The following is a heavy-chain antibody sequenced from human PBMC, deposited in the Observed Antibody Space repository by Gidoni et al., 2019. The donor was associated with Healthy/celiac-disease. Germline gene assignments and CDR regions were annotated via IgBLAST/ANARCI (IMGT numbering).Heavy chain of an antibody. V-gene: IGHV3-66*02. CDR2: IYSGGST. D-gene: IGHD1-26*01. J-gene: IGHJ3*02. CDR1: GFTVSSNY. CDR3: ARDKGWELPYAFDI. Sequence: EVQLVESGGGLVQPGGSLRLSCAASGFTVSSNYMSWVRQAPGKGLEWVSVIYSGGSTYYADSVKGRFTISRDNSKNTLYLQMNSLRAEDTAVYYCARDKGWELPYAFDIWGQGTMVTVSS.